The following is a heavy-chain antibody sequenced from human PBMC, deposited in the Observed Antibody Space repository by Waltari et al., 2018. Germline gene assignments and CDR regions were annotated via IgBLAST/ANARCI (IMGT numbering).Heavy chain of an antibody. Sequence: QVQLQESGPGRVKPSETLSLTCTVSGASMDNYYWNWIRQPAGKGLEGIGRIYSSGFPNYNHSLDSRVTMSVNTSKNQLSSEVMSVTAADTAVYYCARDLSEGWFGDQSPLGYWGQGTVVTVSA. CDR1: GASMDNYY. CDR3: ARDLSEGWFGDQSPLGY. J-gene: IGHJ4*02. D-gene: IGHD3-10*01. CDR2: IYSSGFP. V-gene: IGHV4-4*07.